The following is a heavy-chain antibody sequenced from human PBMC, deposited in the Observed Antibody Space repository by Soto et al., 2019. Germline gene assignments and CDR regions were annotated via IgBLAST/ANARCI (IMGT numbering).Heavy chain of an antibody. CDR2: ISYDGSNK. V-gene: IGHV3-30-3*01. CDR3: ARGPGTVTTVDGMDV. Sequence: QVQLVESGGGVVKPGRSLRLSCAASGFTFSSYPMHWVRQAPGKGLVWVAVISYDGSNKYYADSVKGRFTISRDNSKNTLYLQMNSLRAEDTAVYYCARGPGTVTTVDGMDVGGQGTTVTVSS. D-gene: IGHD4-17*01. CDR1: GFTFSSYP. J-gene: IGHJ6*02.